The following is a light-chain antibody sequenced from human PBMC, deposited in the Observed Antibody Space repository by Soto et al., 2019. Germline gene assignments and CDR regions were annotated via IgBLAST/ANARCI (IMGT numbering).Light chain of an antibody. J-gene: IGKJ1*01. Sequence: EIVLTRSPGTLSLSPGERATLSCRASQSVSSSYSAWYQQKPGQAPRLLIYGASSRATGIPDRFSGSGSGTDFTLTISRLEPEDFAVYYCQQYGSSKTFGQGTKV. CDR2: GAS. CDR3: QQYGSSKT. V-gene: IGKV3-20*01. CDR1: QSVSSSY.